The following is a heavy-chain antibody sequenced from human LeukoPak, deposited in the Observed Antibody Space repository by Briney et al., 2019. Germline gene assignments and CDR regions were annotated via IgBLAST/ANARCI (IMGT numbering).Heavy chain of an antibody. Sequence: GGSLRLSCAASGFTFSSYWMHWVRQAPGKGLVWVSRINSDGSSTSYADSVKGRFTISRDSAKNTLYLQMNSLRAEDTAVYYCARGASGSSGWRYWYFDLWGRGTLVTVSS. V-gene: IGHV3-74*01. J-gene: IGHJ2*01. CDR3: ARGASGSSGWRYWYFDL. D-gene: IGHD6-19*01. CDR2: INSDGSST. CDR1: GFTFSSYW.